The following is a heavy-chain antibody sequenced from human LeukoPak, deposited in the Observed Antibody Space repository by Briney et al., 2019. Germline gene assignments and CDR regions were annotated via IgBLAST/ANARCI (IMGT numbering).Heavy chain of an antibody. CDR1: GYTFTSYA. J-gene: IGHJ6*02. Sequence: SVKVSCKASGYTFTSYAMHWVRQAPGQGLEWMGGIIPIFGTANYAQKFQGRVTITADESTSTAYMELSSLRSEDTAVYYCARGTGVYYYYGMDVWGQGTTVTVSS. D-gene: IGHD1-1*01. CDR3: ARGTGVYYYYGMDV. V-gene: IGHV1-69*13. CDR2: IIPIFGTA.